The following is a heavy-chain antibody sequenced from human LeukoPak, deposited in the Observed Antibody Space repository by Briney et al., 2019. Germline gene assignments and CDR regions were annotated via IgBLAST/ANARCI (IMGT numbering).Heavy chain of an antibody. CDR2: ISWNSGSI. CDR1: GFTFDDYA. J-gene: IGHJ1*01. Sequence: GGSLRLSCAASGFTFDDYAMHWVRQAPGKGLEWVSGISWNSGSIGYADSVKGRFTISRDNAKNSLYLQMNSLRAEDTALYYCAKVGSGWYGEYFQHWGQGTLATVSS. V-gene: IGHV3-9*01. CDR3: AKVGSGWYGEYFQH. D-gene: IGHD6-19*01.